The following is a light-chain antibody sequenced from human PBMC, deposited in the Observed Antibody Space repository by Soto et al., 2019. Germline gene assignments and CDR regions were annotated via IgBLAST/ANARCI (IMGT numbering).Light chain of an antibody. CDR2: DVS. J-gene: IGLJ2*01. Sequence: HSALTQPASVSGSPGQSITISCTGTSSDVGGYNYVSWYQQHPGKAPKLMIYDVSNRPSGVSNRFSGSKSGNTASLTISGLQAEDDADYYCSSYTSSSTTVFGGGTKVTVL. V-gene: IGLV2-14*01. CDR1: SSDVGGYNY. CDR3: SSYTSSSTTV.